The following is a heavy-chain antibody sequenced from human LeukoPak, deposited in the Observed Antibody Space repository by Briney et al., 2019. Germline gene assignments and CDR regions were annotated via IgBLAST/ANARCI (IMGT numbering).Heavy chain of an antibody. V-gene: IGHV1-69*06. CDR2: IIPIFGTA. CDR3: ARDQQQYGDLRWYFDL. D-gene: IGHD4-17*01. CDR1: GGTFSSYA. J-gene: IGHJ2*01. Sequence: GASVKVSCKASGGTFSSYAISWVRQAPGQGLEWMGGIIPIFGTANYAQKFQGRVTITADKSTSTAYMELSSLRSEDTAVYYCARDQQQYGDLRWYFDLWGRGTLVTVSS.